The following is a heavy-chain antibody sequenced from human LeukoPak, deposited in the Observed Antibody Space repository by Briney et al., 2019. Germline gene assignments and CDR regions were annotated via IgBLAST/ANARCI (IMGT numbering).Heavy chain of an antibody. CDR3: ARGRGGGAIVPTPLYYYYGMDV. J-gene: IGHJ6*02. CDR2: INHSGST. CDR1: GGSFSGYY. Sequence: SETLSLTCAVYGGSFSGYYWSWIRQPPGKGLEWIGEINHSGSTNYNPSLKSRVTISVDTSKNQFSLKLSSVTAADTAVYYCARGRGGGAIVPTPLYYYYGMDVWGQGTTVTVSS. V-gene: IGHV4-34*01. D-gene: IGHD1-26*01.